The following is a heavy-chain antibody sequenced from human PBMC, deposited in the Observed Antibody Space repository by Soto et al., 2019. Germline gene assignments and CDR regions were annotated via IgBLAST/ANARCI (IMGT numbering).Heavy chain of an antibody. D-gene: IGHD7-27*01. J-gene: IGHJ4*02. CDR1: GGSISSVDHC. CDR3: ASGPSGDKVDY. V-gene: IGHV4-30-4*01. Sequence: QVQLQESGPGLVKPSQTLSLTCTVSGGSISSVDHCWSWIRQPPDKGPEWIGLIYSGGSTYSNPSLTSRVTILIDRSKNQFSLQLNSVSAADTAVYYCASGPSGDKVDYWGQGTLVTVSS. CDR2: IYSGGST.